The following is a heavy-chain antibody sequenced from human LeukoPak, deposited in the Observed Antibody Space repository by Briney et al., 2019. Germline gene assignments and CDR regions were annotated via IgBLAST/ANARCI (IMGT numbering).Heavy chain of an antibody. CDR3: ARGGGLDV. V-gene: IGHV3-30*03. CDR1: GFTFSSYG. CDR2: ISYDGSNK. Sequence: GGSLRLSCAASGFTFSSYGMHWVRQAPGKGLEWVAVISYDGSNKYYADSVKGRFTISRDNSKNTLYLRMNSLRAEDTAVYFCARGGGLDVWGQGATVTVSS. D-gene: IGHD3-16*01. J-gene: IGHJ6*02.